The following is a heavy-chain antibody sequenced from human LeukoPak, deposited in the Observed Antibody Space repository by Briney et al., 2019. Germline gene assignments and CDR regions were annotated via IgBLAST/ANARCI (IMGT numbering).Heavy chain of an antibody. Sequence: GRSLRLSCAASGFTFSNAWMSWVRQAPGKGLEWVGRIKSKTDGGTTDYAAPVKGRFTISRDDSKNTLYLQMNSLKTEDTAVYYCTTLLSYDSSGYYVFDYWGQGTLVTVSS. CDR1: GFTFSNAW. D-gene: IGHD3-22*01. CDR2: IKSKTDGGTT. V-gene: IGHV3-15*01. J-gene: IGHJ4*02. CDR3: TTLLSYDSSGYYVFDY.